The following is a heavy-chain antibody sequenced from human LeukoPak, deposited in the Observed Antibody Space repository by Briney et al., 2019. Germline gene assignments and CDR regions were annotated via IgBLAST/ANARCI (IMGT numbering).Heavy chain of an antibody. CDR2: ISGSGGST. V-gene: IGHV3-23*01. D-gene: IGHD3-10*01. CDR3: AKEPASGSCFDY. Sequence: PGGSLRLSCAASGYTFNSYAMSWVRQAPGKGLEWVSAISGSGGSTYYADSAKGRFTISRDNSKNTLYLQMNSLRAEDTALYYCAKEPASGSCFDYWGQGTLVTVSS. CDR1: GYTFNSYA. J-gene: IGHJ4*02.